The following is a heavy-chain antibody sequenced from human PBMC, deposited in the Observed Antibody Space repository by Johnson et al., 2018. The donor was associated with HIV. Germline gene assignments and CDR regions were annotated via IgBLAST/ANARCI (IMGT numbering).Heavy chain of an antibody. V-gene: IGHV3-11*04. CDR1: GFKFSDYH. Sequence: QVQLVESGGGLVKPGGSLRLSCAASGFKFSDYHMSWIRQAPGKGLAWVSYISSGGRTIYYADSVKGRFTISRDNAKNSLYLQMNSLRVEDTAVYYCARVLGDYAYHIWGQGTMVTVSS. CDR3: ARVLGDYAYHI. J-gene: IGHJ3*02. D-gene: IGHD4-17*01. CDR2: ISSGGRTI.